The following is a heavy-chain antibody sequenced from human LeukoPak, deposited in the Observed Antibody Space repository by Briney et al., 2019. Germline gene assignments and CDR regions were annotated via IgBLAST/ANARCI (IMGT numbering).Heavy chain of an antibody. CDR1: GFTFSSYA. V-gene: IGHV3-23*01. D-gene: IGHD2-15*01. J-gene: IGHJ6*03. Sequence: GGSLRLSCAASGFTFSSYAMSWVRQAPGKGLEWVSAISGSGGSTYYADSVKGRFTISRDNSKNTLYLQMNSLRVEDTAVYYCARQGYSSGDMDVWGKGTAVTVSS. CDR3: ARQGYSSGDMDV. CDR2: ISGSGGST.